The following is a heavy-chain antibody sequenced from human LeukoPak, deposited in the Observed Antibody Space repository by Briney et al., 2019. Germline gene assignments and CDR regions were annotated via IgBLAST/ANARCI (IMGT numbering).Heavy chain of an antibody. V-gene: IGHV3-30*18. J-gene: IGHJ5*02. CDR1: GFTFSSYG. CDR2: ISYDGSNK. Sequence: GGSLRLSCAASGFTFSSYGMHWVRQAPGKGLEWVAVISYDGSNKYYADSVKGRFTISRDNSKNTLYLQMNSLRAEDTAVYYCAKDWAVRGGTDLNWFDPWGQGTLVTVSS. D-gene: IGHD3-10*01. CDR3: AKDWAVRGGTDLNWFDP.